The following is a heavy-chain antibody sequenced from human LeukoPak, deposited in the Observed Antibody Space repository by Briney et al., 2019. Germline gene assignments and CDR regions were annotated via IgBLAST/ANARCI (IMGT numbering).Heavy chain of an antibody. V-gene: IGHV1-2*02. CDR1: GYTFTGFY. J-gene: IGHJ4*02. Sequence: ASVKVSCKASGYTFTGFYIHCGRGGPGQGPEWMGLIIPNGGGTNYAQKLQGRVTMTRDTSVSTAYMELSSLRSDDTAIYYCARAGEYNYFPVDYWGEGTLVTVSS. D-gene: IGHD1-1*01. CDR3: ARAGEYNYFPVDY. CDR2: IIPNGGGT.